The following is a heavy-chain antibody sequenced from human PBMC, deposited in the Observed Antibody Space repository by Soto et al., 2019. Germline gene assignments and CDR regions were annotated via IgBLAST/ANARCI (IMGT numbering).Heavy chain of an antibody. D-gene: IGHD3-10*01. CDR3: ARSIPDSRGGGMDV. CDR1: GGSITSYY. J-gene: IGHJ6*02. Sequence: SETLSLTCAVSGGSITSYYWTWIRQPPGQGLEWIGYISDTGSTSYNPSLTSRVTMLVDTSKKQFSLKLSSVTEADSAVYFCARSIPDSRGGGMDVWGQGATVTVSS. V-gene: IGHV4-59*01. CDR2: ISDTGST.